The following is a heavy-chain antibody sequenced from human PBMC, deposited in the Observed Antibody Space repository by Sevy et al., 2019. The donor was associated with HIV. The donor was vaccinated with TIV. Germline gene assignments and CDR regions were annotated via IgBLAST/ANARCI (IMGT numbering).Heavy chain of an antibody. V-gene: IGHV3-30*18. CDR1: GFSFRNFG. D-gene: IGHD3-22*01. CDR3: AKRGGHDTSGYVSYYYYGMDV. J-gene: IGHJ6*02. CDR2: ISFDGDTK. Sequence: GGSLRLSCAASGFSFRNFGMHWVRQAPGKGLEWLALISFDGDTKYYGDSVKGRFTISRDNSKNTLYLQMNSLRVEDTAVYYCAKRGGHDTSGYVSYYYYGMDVWRQGTTVTVSS.